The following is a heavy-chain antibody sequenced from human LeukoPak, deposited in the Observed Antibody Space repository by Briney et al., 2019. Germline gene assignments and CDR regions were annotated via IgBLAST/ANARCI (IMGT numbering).Heavy chain of an antibody. V-gene: IGHV3-66*01. CDR1: GFTVSSNY. CDR3: ARGLTSPPDYGMDV. D-gene: IGHD1-14*01. J-gene: IGHJ6*02. CDR2: IYSGGST. Sequence: GGSLRLSCAASGFTVSSNYMSWVRQAPGKGLEWVSVIYSGGSTYYADSVKGRFTISRDNSKNTLYLQMNSLRAEDTAVYYCARGLTSPPDYGMDVWGQGTTVTVSS.